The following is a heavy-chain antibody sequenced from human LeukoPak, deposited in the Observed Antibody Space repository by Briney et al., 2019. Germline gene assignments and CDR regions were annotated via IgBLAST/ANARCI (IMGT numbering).Heavy chain of an antibody. J-gene: IGHJ4*02. Sequence: SETLSLTCTVSGGSISSYYWSWIRQPPGKGLEWIGYIYYSGSTNYNPSLKSRVTISVDTSKNQFSLKLSSVTAADTAVYYCARDSPRVRLDYWGQGTLVTVS. CDR1: GGSISSYY. D-gene: IGHD1-1*01. CDR2: IYYSGST. V-gene: IGHV4-59*01. CDR3: ARDSPRVRLDY.